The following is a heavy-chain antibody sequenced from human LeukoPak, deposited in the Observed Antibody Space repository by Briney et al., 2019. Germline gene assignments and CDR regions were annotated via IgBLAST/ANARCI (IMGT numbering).Heavy chain of an antibody. J-gene: IGHJ5*02. Sequence: PAEPLSLTYGVCWGSFSCYFWRWLRKPRGRGVELRGEIIVCGIHNHNPLLTGPDTTSEDTSKHQHSLKLSSVTAGDTAVYYCARVRGCRSASCRVVGFDPWGQGTLVTVSP. CDR2: IIVCGIH. CDR1: WGSFSCYF. D-gene: IGHD2-2*01. CDR3: ARVRGCRSASCRVVGFDP. V-gene: IGHV4-34*12.